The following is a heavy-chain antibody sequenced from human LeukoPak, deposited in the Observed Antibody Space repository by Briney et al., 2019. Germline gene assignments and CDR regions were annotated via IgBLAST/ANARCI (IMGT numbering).Heavy chain of an antibody. CDR1: GFTFSSYS. CDR2: INPSGGST. Sequence: GGSLRLSCAASGFTFSSYSMSWVRQAPGKGLEWVSTINPSGGSTYYADSVKGRSTISRDNSKNTVYLQMNSLRAEDTAVYYCAKDRAGTPWADWGQGTLVTVSS. CDR3: AKDRAGTPWAD. V-gene: IGHV3-23*01. J-gene: IGHJ4*02. D-gene: IGHD1-1*01.